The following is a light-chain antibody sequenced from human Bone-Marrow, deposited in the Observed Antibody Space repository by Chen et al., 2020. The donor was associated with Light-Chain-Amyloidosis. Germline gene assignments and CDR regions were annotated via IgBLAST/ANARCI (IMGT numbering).Light chain of an antibody. CDR1: DLPTKY. CDR2: RDP. Sequence: SYELTQPPSVSVSPGQTARITCSGDDLPTKYAYWYQQKQGQAPVLVIHRDPERPSGISERFSGSSSGTTATLTISGVQAEDVADYHCQSADSSGTYEVIFGGGTKLTVL. CDR3: QSADSSGTYEVI. J-gene: IGLJ2*01. V-gene: IGLV3-25*03.